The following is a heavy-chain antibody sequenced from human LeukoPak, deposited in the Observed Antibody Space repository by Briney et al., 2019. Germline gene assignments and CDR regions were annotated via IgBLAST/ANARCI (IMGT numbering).Heavy chain of an antibody. J-gene: IGHJ4*02. CDR1: GFTFSNAW. CDR2: IKSDGGTT. CDR3: ARDLAWGAFDY. Sequence: GGSLRLSCAASGFTFSNAWMSWVRQTPGKGLEWVGRIKSDGGTTDYAAPVKGRFSISRDDSKNTLYLQMNSLEAEDTAVYYCARDLAWGAFDYWGQGTLVTVSS. D-gene: IGHD7-27*01. V-gene: IGHV3-15*01.